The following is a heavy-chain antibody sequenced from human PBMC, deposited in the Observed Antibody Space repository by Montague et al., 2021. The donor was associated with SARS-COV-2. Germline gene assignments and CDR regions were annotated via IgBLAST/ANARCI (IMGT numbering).Heavy chain of an antibody. CDR1: GGSIGSYY. J-gene: IGHJ4*02. CDR3: ARSLDPSGTYYLPY. D-gene: IGHD3-10*01. V-gene: IGHV4-59*01. CDR2: IHYSGSN. Sequence: SETLSLTCSVSGGSIGSYYWSWLRQPPGKGLEWIGHIHYSGSNTSSPSFKSRVTISIDPPQNQFSLKLSSVTAADTAVYYCARSLDPSGTYYLPYWGQGTLVTVSS.